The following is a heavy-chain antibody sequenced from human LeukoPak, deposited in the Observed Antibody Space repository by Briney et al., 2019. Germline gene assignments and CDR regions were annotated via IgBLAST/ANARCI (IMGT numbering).Heavy chain of an antibody. CDR3: ASGAYYYGSGSYYNWFDP. Sequence: PSETLSLTCAVYGGSFSGYYWSWIRQPPGKGLKWIGEINHSGSTNYNPSLKSRVTISVDTSKNQFSLKLSSVTAADTAVYYCASGAYYYGSGSYYNWFDPWGQGTLVTVSS. V-gene: IGHV4-34*01. J-gene: IGHJ5*02. D-gene: IGHD3-10*01. CDR2: INHSGST. CDR1: GGSFSGYY.